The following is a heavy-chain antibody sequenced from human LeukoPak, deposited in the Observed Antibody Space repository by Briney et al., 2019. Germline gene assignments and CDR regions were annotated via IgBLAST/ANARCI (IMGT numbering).Heavy chain of an antibody. J-gene: IGHJ4*02. CDR3: AKRSPPY. CDR2: IYISGIT. CDR1: GFTFSSYA. Sequence: QSGGSLRLSCAASGFTFSSYAMSWVRQAPGKGLEWVSLIYISGITKYADSVQGRFIISRDNSKDTLYLQMNNLRVEDTAVYYCAKRSPPYWGQGTLVSVSS. D-gene: IGHD3-10*01. V-gene: IGHV3-23*05.